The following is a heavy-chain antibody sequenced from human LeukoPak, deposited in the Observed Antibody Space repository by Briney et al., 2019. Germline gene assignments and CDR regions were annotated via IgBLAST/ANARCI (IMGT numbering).Heavy chain of an antibody. Sequence: PGGSLKLSCAASGFTFSGSAMHWVRQASGKGLEWVGRIRSKANSYATAYAASVQGRFSISRDESKTTAYLQMNSLKTEDTAVYYCTTLNYVWGTYPPDYWGQGTLVTVSS. CDR1: GFTFSGSA. CDR3: TTLNYVWGTYPPDY. CDR2: IRSKANSYAT. J-gene: IGHJ4*02. D-gene: IGHD3-16*02. V-gene: IGHV3-73*01.